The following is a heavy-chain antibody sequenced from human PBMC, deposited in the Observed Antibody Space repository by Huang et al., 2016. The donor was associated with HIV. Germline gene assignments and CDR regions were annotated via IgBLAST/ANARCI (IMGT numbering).Heavy chain of an antibody. D-gene: IGHD4-4*01. Sequence: QVQLVQSGGEVMQPGASVRVSCKASGYDFGSYGMSWVRQAPGQVRGWVGGIGSDSRDTSSAQKVQGRVTKTTDTSTTTTYMERRSLRSDDTAMYYCARDPYYSNRWKRNDASFLWGQGTMITVSS. CDR2: IGSDSRDT. J-gene: IGHJ3*01. V-gene: IGHV1-18*01. CDR1: GYDFGSYG. CDR3: ARDPYYSNRWKRNDASFL.